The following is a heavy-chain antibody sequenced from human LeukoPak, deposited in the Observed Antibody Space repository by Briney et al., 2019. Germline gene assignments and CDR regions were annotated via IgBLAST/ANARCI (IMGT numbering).Heavy chain of an antibody. Sequence: GGSLRLSCAASGFTVSSNYMSWVRQAPGKGLEWVSSISSSSSYIYYADSVKGRFTISRDNAKNSLYLQMNSLRAEDTAVYYCARVRGYPYYFDYWGQGTLVTVSS. J-gene: IGHJ4*02. CDR1: GFTVSSNY. CDR2: ISSSSSYI. V-gene: IGHV3-21*01. D-gene: IGHD5-12*01. CDR3: ARVRGYPYYFDY.